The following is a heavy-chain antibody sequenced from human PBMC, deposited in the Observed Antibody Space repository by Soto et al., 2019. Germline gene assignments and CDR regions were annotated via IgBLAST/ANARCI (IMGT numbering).Heavy chain of an antibody. V-gene: IGHV3-74*01. D-gene: IGHD5-12*01. CDR3: ARDKGLATKSYYYYYMDV. CDR1: GFTFSSYW. Sequence: GGSLRLSCAASGFTFSSYWMHWVRQAPGKGLVWVSRINSDGSSTSYADSVKGRFSISRDNAKNTLYLQMNSLRAEVTAVYYCARDKGLATKSYYYYYMDVWGKGTTVTVSS. CDR2: INSDGSST. J-gene: IGHJ6*03.